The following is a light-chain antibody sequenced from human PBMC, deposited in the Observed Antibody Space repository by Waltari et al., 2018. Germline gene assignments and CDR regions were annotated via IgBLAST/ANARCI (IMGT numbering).Light chain of an antibody. J-gene: IGKJ1*01. CDR3: QQSYSIPWT. CDR2: AAS. CDR1: QSISSY. Sequence: DIQMTQSPSSLSASVGDRVTITCRASQSISSYLNWYQLKPGKAPKLLIYAASSLQSRVPSRFSGSGSGTDFTLTISSLQPEDFVTYYCQQSYSIPWTFGQGTKVEIK. V-gene: IGKV1-39*01.